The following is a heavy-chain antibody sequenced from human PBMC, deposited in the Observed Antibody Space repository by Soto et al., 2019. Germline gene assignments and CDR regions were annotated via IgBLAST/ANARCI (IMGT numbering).Heavy chain of an antibody. J-gene: IGHJ4*02. Sequence: EVQLVESGGGLVQPGRSLRLSCAASRFTFDDYAMHWVRQAPEKGLEWVSGISWNSGSIDYADSVKGRFTISRDNAKNALYLQMNSLRAEDTALYYCAKDRTPMVTANSNVDYWGQGTLVTVAS. CDR1: RFTFDDYA. CDR3: AKDRTPMVTANSNVDY. CDR2: ISWNSGSI. V-gene: IGHV3-9*01. D-gene: IGHD5-18*01.